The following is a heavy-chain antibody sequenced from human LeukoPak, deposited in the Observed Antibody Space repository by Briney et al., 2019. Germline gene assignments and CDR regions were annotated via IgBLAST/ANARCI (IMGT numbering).Heavy chain of an antibody. CDR2: ISSSSSYI. J-gene: IGHJ4*02. CDR1: GFPFSSYS. Sequence: PGGSLRLSCAASGFPFSSYSMNWVRQAPGKGLEWVSSISSSSSYIYYADSVKGRFTISRDNAKNSLDLQMNSLRAEDTAVYYCARSGATVTKFDYWGQGTLVTVSS. V-gene: IGHV3-21*01. CDR3: ARSGATVTKFDY. D-gene: IGHD4-17*01.